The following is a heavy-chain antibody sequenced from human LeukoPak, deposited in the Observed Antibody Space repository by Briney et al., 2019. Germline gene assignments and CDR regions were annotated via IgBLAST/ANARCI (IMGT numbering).Heavy chain of an antibody. CDR1: GFTFRSYA. Sequence: GGSLRLACAASGFTFRSYAMSWVRQAPGKGLEWVSYISSSGSTIYYADSVKGRFTISRDNAKNSLYLQMNSLRAEDTAVYYSARDYGGSSPFDYWGQGTLVTVSS. CDR3: ARDYGGSSPFDY. CDR2: ISSSGSTI. D-gene: IGHD4-23*01. J-gene: IGHJ4*02. V-gene: IGHV3-48*03.